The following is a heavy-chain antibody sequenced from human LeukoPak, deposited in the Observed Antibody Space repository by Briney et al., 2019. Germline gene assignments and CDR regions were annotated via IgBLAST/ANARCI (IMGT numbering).Heavy chain of an antibody. CDR2: VFDSGRT. CDR3: TTIKRGNIFGYFDF. Sequence: SETLSLTCTVSGGSLTTHHWNWIRQTPGKGLEWIGYVFDSGRTKENPSLNSRFTLSADTSKNQLSLRLSSVTAADTAVYYCTTIKRGNIFGYFDFWGQGILVTVSS. D-gene: IGHD5-18*01. V-gene: IGHV4-59*11. J-gene: IGHJ4*02. CDR1: GGSLTTHH.